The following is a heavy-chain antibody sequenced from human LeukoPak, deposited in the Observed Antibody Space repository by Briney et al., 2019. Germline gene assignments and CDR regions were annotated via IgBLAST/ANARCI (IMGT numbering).Heavy chain of an antibody. CDR3: ARLKIYCTGGVCLSPIDY. D-gene: IGHD2-8*02. J-gene: IGHJ4*02. V-gene: IGHV3-21*01. CDR1: GFTFSTYS. CDR2: ISSSTSSK. Sequence: GGSLRLSCAASGFTFSTYSMNWVRQAPGKGLEWVSSISSSTSSKYYADSVKGRFTISRDNAKNSPYLQMNSLRAEDTAVYYCARLKIYCTGGVCLSPIDYWGQGTLVTVSS.